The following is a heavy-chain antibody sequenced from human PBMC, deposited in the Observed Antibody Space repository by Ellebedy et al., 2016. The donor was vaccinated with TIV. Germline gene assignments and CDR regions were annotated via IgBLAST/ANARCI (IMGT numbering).Heavy chain of an antibody. Sequence: GESLKISCAASGFTFSRFGMDWVRQAQGKGLEWISYISDSSVTIHYADSVKGRVTVSRDNGKNALYLQMNSLRDEDTSVYYCARDVGADTYDNWGQGTLVTVSS. D-gene: IGHD2-8*01. CDR1: GFTFSRFG. V-gene: IGHV3-48*02. J-gene: IGHJ4*02. CDR3: ARDVGADTYDN. CDR2: ISDSSVTI.